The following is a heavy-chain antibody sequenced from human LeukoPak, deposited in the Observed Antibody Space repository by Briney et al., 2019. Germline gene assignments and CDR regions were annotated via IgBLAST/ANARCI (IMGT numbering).Heavy chain of an antibody. J-gene: IGHJ4*02. D-gene: IGHD2-15*01. CDR1: GGTFSSYA. Sequence: SVKVSCKASGGTFSSYAISWVRQAPGQGLEWMGGIIPIFGTANYAQKFQGRVTITADKSTSTAYMELSSLRSDDTSVYYCAREGYCIGSNCPVPYWGQGTLVTVSS. CDR3: AREGYCIGSNCPVPY. CDR2: IIPIFGTA. V-gene: IGHV1-69*06.